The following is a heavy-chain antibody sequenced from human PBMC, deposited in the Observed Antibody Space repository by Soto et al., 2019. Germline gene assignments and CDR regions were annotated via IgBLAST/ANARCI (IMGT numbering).Heavy chain of an antibody. V-gene: IGHV4-59*08. D-gene: IGHD3-9*01. CDR1: GGSISSYY. CDR3: SRRVWNYDILTGYYGDAFDI. CDR2: IDYSGST. J-gene: IGHJ3*02. Sequence: SETLSLTCTVSGGSISSYYWSWIRQPPGKGQEWIGYIDYSGSTNYNPSLKSRVTISIDTSKNQFSLKLSSVTAADTAGYYFSRRVWNYDILTGYYGDAFDIWGQGTMVTVPS.